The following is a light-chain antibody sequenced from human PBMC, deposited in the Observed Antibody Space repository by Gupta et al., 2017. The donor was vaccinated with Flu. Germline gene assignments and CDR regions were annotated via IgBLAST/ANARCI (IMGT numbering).Light chain of an antibody. J-gene: IGKJ4*01. CDR2: TAS. CDR1: ESISTY. CDR3: QQSYIFPLT. V-gene: IGKV1-39*01. Sequence: GDSVTSTCRASESISTYLNWYQQKPGKAPNLLINTASSLQSGVPSRFTGGGSGTEFTLTISSLQPEDFATYYCQQSYIFPLTFGGGTKVQIK.